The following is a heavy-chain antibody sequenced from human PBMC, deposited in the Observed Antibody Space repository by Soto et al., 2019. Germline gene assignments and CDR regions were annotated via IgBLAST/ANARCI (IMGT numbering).Heavy chain of an antibody. J-gene: IGHJ3*01. Sequence: VHLIQSGAEVKKPGSSVKVSCKAAGGTFNTYTLIWVRQAPGHGLEWMGRIIPMLTVTNSAQKFQGRLTLTADKSTGTAFMELTSLRSDDTAVYYCSIGSWSAETFDVWGQGTMVTVSS. CDR3: SIGSWSAETFDV. V-gene: IGHV1-69*02. CDR2: IIPMLTVT. D-gene: IGHD2-2*01. CDR1: GGTFNTYT.